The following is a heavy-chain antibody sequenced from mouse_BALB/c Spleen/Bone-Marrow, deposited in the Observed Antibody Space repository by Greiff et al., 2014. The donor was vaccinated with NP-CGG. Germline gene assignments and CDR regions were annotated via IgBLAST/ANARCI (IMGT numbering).Heavy chain of an antibody. Sequence: EVQLQQSGGGLVKSGGSLKLSCAASGFTFSSYAMSWVRQTPEKRLEWVASIYSGGSIYYPDSVKGRFTISRDNARNILYLQMSSLRSEDTAMYYCADGDSFAYWGQGTLVTASA. CDR2: IYSGGSI. J-gene: IGHJ3*01. CDR1: GFTFSSYA. V-gene: IGHV5-6-5*01. CDR3: ADGDSFAY. D-gene: IGHD2-13*01.